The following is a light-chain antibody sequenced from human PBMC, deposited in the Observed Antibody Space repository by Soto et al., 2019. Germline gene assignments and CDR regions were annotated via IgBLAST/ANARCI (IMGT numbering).Light chain of an antibody. CDR1: SSNIGSNY. CDR2: RND. CDR3: AAWDDSLSGVV. Sequence: QAVVTQPPSASGTPGQRVTISCSGSSSNIGSNYVYWYQQLAGTAPKLLLHRNDQRPSGVPARFSDSKSGTSASLAISGLRSEDEADYYCAAWDDSLSGVVFGGGTKLTVL. V-gene: IGLV1-47*01. J-gene: IGLJ2*01.